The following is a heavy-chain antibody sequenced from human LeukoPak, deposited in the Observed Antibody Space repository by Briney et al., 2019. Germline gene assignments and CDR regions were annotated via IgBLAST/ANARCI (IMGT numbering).Heavy chain of an antibody. CDR1: GGSISSGGYY. CDR2: IYYSGST. CDR3: GRGGGFFSPFGN. V-gene: IGHV4-31*03. J-gene: IGHJ4*02. D-gene: IGHD3-3*01. Sequence: SQTLSLTCTVSGGSISSGGYYWSWIRQHPGKGLEWIGYIYYSGSTYYNPSLKSRVTISVDTSKNQFSLKLSSVTAADTAVYYCGRGGGFFSPFGNWGQGTLVPVPS.